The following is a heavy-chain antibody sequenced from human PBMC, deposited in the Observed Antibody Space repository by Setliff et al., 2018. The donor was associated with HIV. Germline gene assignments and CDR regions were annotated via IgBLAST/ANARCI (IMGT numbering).Heavy chain of an antibody. V-gene: IGHV1-2*02. J-gene: IGHJ1*01. Sequence: ASVKVSCKASGYSFTGYYIHWMRQAPGQGPEWLGWINPNSGGTNYAQKFQGRVTMTRDTSISTASMDLRSLRSDDTAFHYCARGGQNALRYFDWLPEGEYFHHWGQGTLVTVSS. D-gene: IGHD3-9*01. CDR2: INPNSGGT. CDR3: ARGGQNALRYFDWLPEGEYFHH. CDR1: GYSFTGYY.